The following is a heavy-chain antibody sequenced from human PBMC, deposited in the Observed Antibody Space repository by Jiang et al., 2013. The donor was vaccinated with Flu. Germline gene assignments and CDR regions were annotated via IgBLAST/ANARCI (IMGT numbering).Heavy chain of an antibody. J-gene: IGHJ4*02. CDR3: ARQEAAAGPYFDY. V-gene: IGHV4-39*01. CDR1: GDSISSSSYY. D-gene: IGHD6-13*01. Sequence: GSGLVKPSETLSLTCTVSGDSISSSSYYWGWIRQPPGKGLEWIGSIYYSGSTYYNPSLKSRVTISVDTSKNQFSLKLSSVTAADTAVYYCARQEAAAGPYFDYWGQGTLVTVSS. CDR2: IYYSGST.